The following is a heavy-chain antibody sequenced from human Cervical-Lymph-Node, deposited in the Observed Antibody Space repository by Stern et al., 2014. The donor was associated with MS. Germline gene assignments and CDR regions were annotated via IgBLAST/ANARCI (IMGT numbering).Heavy chain of an antibody. CDR1: GGSMSGYY. V-gene: IGHV4-59*01. CDR2: IFYSGSR. CDR3: ARRASSATLFDY. J-gene: IGHJ4*02. D-gene: IGHD3-16*02. Sequence: QVQLQESGPGLVKPSETLSLTCGVSGGSMSGYYWAWIRQPPGKGLEWIGYIFYSGSRNYNPSLNSRLTISVDTSKNQFSLSLRSVTAADTAVYYCARRASSATLFDYWGQGSLVTVSS.